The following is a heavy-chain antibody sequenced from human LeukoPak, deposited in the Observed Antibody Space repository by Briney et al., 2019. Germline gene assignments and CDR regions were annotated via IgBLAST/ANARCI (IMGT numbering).Heavy chain of an antibody. CDR2: IKPNSGDT. Sequence: ASVKVSCKASGYSFADYYMHWVRQAPGQGLEWMGRIKPNSGDTRSAQKFQGRVIMTRDTSTGTAYMELSSLRYDDTAVYYCATNILVRDIINWFDPWGQGTLVTVSS. CDR1: GYSFADYY. J-gene: IGHJ5*02. D-gene: IGHD3-10*01. CDR3: ATNILVRDIINWFDP. V-gene: IGHV1-2*06.